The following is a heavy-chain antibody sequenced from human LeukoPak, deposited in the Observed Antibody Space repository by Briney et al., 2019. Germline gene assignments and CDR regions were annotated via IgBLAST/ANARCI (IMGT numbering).Heavy chain of an antibody. CDR2: IHNSGNT. CDR1: GDSIIRGGYC. J-gene: IGHJ6*01. CDR3: ARDGAAAPPDNYYGMDV. V-gene: IGHV4-31*11. D-gene: IGHD6-13*01. Sequence: SQTLSLTCVVSGDSIIRGGYCWSWIRQHPGKGLEWIGSIHNSGNTFYNPSLKSRIAILADTSKTQFSLKVTSVTAADTAVYYCARDGAAAPPDNYYGMDVWGQGTTVTVSS.